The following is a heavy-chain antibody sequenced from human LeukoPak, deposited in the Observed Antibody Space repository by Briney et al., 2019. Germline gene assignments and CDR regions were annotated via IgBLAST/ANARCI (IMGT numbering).Heavy chain of an antibody. J-gene: IGHJ4*02. CDR3: ARVGDCGGDCSHFDY. CDR1: GSSISSYY. V-gene: IGHV4-59*01. CDR2: IYYSGST. D-gene: IGHD2-21*02. Sequence: SETLSLTCTVSGSSISSYYWSWIRQPPGKGLEWIGYIYYSGSTNYNPSLKSRVTISVDTSKNQFSLKLSSVTAADTAVYYCARVGDCGGDCSHFDYWGQGPLVTVSS.